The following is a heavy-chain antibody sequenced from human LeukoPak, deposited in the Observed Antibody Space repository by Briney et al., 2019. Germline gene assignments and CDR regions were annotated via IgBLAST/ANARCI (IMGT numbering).Heavy chain of an antibody. CDR1: GGSVTSGNYY. CDR2: IYTIGGA. Sequence: SETLSLTCTVSGGSVTSGNYYWNWIRQPAGKGLEWIGRIYTIGGASYNPSLKSRVPISIEASKNHFSLKLSSVTAADTAVYYCAREPPGYWGQGILVTVSS. CDR3: AREPPGY. V-gene: IGHV4-61*02. J-gene: IGHJ4*02.